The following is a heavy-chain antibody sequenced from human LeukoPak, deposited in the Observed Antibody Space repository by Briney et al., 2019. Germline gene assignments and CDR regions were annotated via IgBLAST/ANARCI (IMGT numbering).Heavy chain of an antibody. CDR1: GFTFSSYA. V-gene: IGHV3-23*01. Sequence: GGSLRLSCAASGFTFSSYAMTWVRQAPGKGLEWVSTVSGSAGRTDYADSVRGRFTISRDNLKNTLYLQMNSLRAEDTAVYYCAKNRGHCVNGVCHNYYYMDVWGKGTTVTVSS. CDR2: VSGSAGRT. CDR3: AKNRGHCVNGVCHNYYYMDV. J-gene: IGHJ6*03. D-gene: IGHD2-8*01.